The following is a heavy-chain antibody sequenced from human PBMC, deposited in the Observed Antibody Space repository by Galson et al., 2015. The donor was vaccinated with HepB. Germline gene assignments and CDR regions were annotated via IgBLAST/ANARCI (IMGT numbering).Heavy chain of an antibody. V-gene: IGHV4-39*07. CDR3: ARVFPYSSGTYYSIDAFDI. D-gene: IGHD3-10*01. Sequence: ETLSLTCTVSGDSISTNRYYWSWVRQPPGKGPEWIGSIYYSGTSYYNASLESRVTISVHTSKKEFSLKLSSVTAADTALYYCARVFPYSSGTYYSIDAFDIWGQGSTVTVSS. J-gene: IGHJ3*02. CDR2: IYYSGTS. CDR1: GDSISTNRYY.